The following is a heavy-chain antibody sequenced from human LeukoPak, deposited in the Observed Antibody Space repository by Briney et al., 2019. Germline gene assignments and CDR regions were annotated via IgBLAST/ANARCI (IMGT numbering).Heavy chain of an antibody. V-gene: IGHV1-8*01. CDR2: MNPNSGNT. CDR1: GYTFTSYD. CDR3: ASDHYDILTGFGG. D-gene: IGHD3-9*01. J-gene: IGHJ4*02. Sequence: ASVKVSCKASGYTFTSYDINWVRRATGQGLEWMGWMNPNSGNTGYAQKFQGRVTMTRNTSISTAYMELSSLRSEDTAVYYCASDHYDILTGFGGWGQGTLVTVSS.